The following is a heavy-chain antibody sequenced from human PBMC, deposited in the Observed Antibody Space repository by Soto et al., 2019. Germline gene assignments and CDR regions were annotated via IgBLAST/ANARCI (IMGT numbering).Heavy chain of an antibody. J-gene: IGHJ6*03. CDR1: GGSFSGYY. CDR2: INHSGST. V-gene: IGHV4-34*01. CDR3: ARAGVTIFGVVITSYYYYYYMDV. D-gene: IGHD3-3*01. Sequence: QVQLQQWGAGLLKPSETLSLTCAVYGGSFSGYYWSWIRQPQGKGLEWIGEINHSGSTNYNPSLKSRVTISVDTSKNQFSLKLSSVTAADTAVYYCARAGVTIFGVVITSYYYYYYMDVWGKGTTVTVSS.